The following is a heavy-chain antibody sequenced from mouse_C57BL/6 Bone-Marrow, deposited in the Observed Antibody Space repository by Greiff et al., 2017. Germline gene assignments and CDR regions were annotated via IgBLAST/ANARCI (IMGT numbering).Heavy chain of an antibody. D-gene: IGHD1-1*01. CDR1: GYTFTSYG. CDR3: ARTRITTVVATGNFDV. CDR2: IYIGNGYT. V-gene: IGHV1-58*01. Sequence: EVQLQQSGAELVRPGSSVKMSCKTSGYTFTSYGINWVKQRPGQGLEWIGYIYIGNGYTEYNEKFKGKATLTSDTSSSTAYMQLSSLTSEDSAIYVCARTRITTVVATGNFDVWGTGTTVTVSS. J-gene: IGHJ1*03.